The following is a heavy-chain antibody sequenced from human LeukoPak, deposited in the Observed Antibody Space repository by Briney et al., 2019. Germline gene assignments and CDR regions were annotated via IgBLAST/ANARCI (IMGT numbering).Heavy chain of an antibody. D-gene: IGHD1-26*01. J-gene: IGHJ4*02. V-gene: IGHV4-4*09. CDR2: IYTSGSS. CDR3: ARHKLGTTFFDY. Sequence: SETLSLTCTVSGASISSYYWSWIRQPLGKGLEWIGYIYTSGSSNYNPSLRSRVTISADTSKNQFSLKLSSVTAADTAVYYCARHKLGTTFFDYWGQGTLVTVSS. CDR1: GASISSYY.